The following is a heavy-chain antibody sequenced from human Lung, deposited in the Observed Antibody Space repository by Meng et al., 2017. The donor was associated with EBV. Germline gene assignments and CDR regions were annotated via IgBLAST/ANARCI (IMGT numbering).Heavy chain of an antibody. D-gene: IGHD3-22*01. J-gene: IGHJ4*02. CDR1: GGSFISYY. Sequence: QQWGAGLFKPSETLPLPCAAYGGSFISYYCSSIRQPPGKGLEWIGEINHSGSTTYNPSLKSRVAISVDTSKNQFSPKLSSVTAADTAVYYCARGRIIGDSSGYSDYWGQGTLVTVSS. V-gene: IGHV4-34*01. CDR3: ARGRIIGDSSGYSDY. CDR2: INHSGST.